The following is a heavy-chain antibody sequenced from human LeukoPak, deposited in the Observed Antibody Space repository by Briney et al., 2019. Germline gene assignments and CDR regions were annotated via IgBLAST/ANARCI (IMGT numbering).Heavy chain of an antibody. J-gene: IGHJ3*02. Sequence: GGFLRLSCAASGFTFSSYGMHWVRQAPGKGLEWVAFIRYDGSNKYYADSVKGRFTISRDNSKNTLYLQMNSLRAEDTAVYYCAKGVLSWELGGDAFDIWGQGTMVTVSS. CDR2: IRYDGSNK. CDR3: AKGVLSWELGGDAFDI. D-gene: IGHD1-26*01. CDR1: GFTFSSYG. V-gene: IGHV3-30*02.